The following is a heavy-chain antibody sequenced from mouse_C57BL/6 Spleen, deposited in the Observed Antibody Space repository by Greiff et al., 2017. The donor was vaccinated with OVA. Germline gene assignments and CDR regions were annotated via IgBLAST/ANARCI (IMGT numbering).Heavy chain of an antibody. CDR2: ISSGGDYI. J-gene: IGHJ1*03. CDR3: TRGSIYYDYGWYFDV. V-gene: IGHV5-9-1*02. Sequence: EVKLVESGEGLVKPGGSLKLSCAASGFTFSSYAMSWVRQTPEKRLEWVAYISSGGDYIYYADTVKGRFTISRDNARNTLYLQMSSLKSEDTAMYYGTRGSIYYDYGWYFDVWGTGTTVTVSS. CDR1: GFTFSSYA. D-gene: IGHD2-4*01.